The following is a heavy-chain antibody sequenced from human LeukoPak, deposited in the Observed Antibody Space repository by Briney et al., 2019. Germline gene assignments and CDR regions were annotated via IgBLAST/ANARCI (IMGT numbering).Heavy chain of an antibody. CDR1: GGSITTSSYY. CDR3: ASSFYSDSSGYIFQP. V-gene: IGHV4-39*07. J-gene: IGHJ1*01. Sequence: SETLSLTCTVSGGSITTSSYYWGWIRQPPGKGLEWIGIIYYSGSTYYNPSLKSRVTMSVVMSKNQFSLKLSSVTAADTAVYYCASSFYSDSSGYIFQPWGQGTLVTVSS. D-gene: IGHD3-22*01. CDR2: IYYSGST.